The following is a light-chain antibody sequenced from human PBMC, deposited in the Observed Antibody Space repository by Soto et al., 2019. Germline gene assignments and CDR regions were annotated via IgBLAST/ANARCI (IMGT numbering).Light chain of an antibody. CDR2: DVS. CDR3: QQYNGYSWT. J-gene: IGKJ1*01. Sequence: DIQLTQSPSILSASVRDRVTITCRASQSMSQWLAWYQQKPGRAPKLLIYDVSILESGVPARFSGSGSGTEFTLTISSLQPEDFAVYYCQQYNGYSWTFGQGTKIEVK. CDR1: QSMSQW. V-gene: IGKV1-5*01.